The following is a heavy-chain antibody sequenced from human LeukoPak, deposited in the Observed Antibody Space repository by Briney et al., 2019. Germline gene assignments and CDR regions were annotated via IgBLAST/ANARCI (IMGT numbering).Heavy chain of an antibody. V-gene: IGHV3-53*01. D-gene: IGHD6-19*01. CDR3: ARVAEAGYFDY. CDR2: IYSGGSA. J-gene: IGHJ4*02. Sequence: GGSLRLSCAASGFTVSSNHMSWVRRAPGKGLEWVSAIYSGGSAYSADSVKGRFTISKDNSKNTLYLQMNSLRAEDTAVYYCARVAEAGYFDYWGQGTLVTVSS. CDR1: GFTVSSNH.